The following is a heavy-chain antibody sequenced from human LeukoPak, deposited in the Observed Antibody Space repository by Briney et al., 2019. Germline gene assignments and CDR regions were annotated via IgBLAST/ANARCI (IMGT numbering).Heavy chain of an antibody. J-gene: IGHJ4*02. D-gene: IGHD3-16*02. V-gene: IGHV3-15*07. CDR2: INSKTDGGTT. CDR1: GFTFSNAW. Sequence: GGSLRLSCAASGFTFSNAWMNWVRQAPGKGLEWVGRINSKTDGGTTDYAAPVKGRFTISRDDSKNTLYLQMNSLKTEDTAVYYCTTGVITFGGVIVSSIDYWGQGTLVTVSS. CDR3: TTGVITFGGVIVSSIDY.